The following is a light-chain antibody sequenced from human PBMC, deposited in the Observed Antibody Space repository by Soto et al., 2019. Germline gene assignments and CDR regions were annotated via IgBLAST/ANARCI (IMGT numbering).Light chain of an antibody. CDR2: TAS. CDR3: QSYHSASRT. CDR1: QSIGTY. V-gene: IGKV1-39*01. J-gene: IGKJ1*01. Sequence: DIQMTQSPSSLSASIGDRVTITCRASQSIGTYLNWYQHKPGKGPKLLIYTASTLYSGVPSRFSGSGSGTDFTLTISSLQPEDFATYYCQSYHSASRTFGQGTKVEIK.